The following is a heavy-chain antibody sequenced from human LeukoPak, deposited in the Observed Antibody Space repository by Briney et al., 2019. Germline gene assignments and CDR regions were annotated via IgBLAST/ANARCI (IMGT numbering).Heavy chain of an antibody. V-gene: IGHV3-21*01. CDR2: ISSSSSYI. CDR3: ARDRGIQLWYFDY. Sequence: GGSLRLSCAASGFTSSSYSMNWVRQAPGKGLEWVSSISSSSSYIYYADSVKGRFTISRDNAKNSLYLQMNSLRAEDTAVYYCARDRGIQLWYFDYRGQGTLVTVSS. J-gene: IGHJ4*02. CDR1: GFTSSSYS. D-gene: IGHD5-18*01.